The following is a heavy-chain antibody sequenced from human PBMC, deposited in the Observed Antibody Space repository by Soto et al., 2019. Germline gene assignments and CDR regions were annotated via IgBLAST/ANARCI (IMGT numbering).Heavy chain of an antibody. Sequence: GGSLRLSCAASGFTFSSYGMHWVRQAPGKGLEWVAVIWYDGSNKYYADSVKGRFTISRDNSKNTLYLQMNSLRAEDTAVYYCARGFAYYDILTGYYMAPLFDYWGQGTLVTVSS. D-gene: IGHD3-9*01. CDR3: ARGFAYYDILTGYYMAPLFDY. J-gene: IGHJ4*02. CDR2: IWYDGSNK. V-gene: IGHV3-33*01. CDR1: GFTFSSYG.